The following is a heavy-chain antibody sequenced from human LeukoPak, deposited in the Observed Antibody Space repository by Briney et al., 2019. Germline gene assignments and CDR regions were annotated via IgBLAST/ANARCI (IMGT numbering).Heavy chain of an antibody. V-gene: IGHV1-18*01. J-gene: IGHJ4*02. CDR2: ISAYNGNT. Sequence: ASVKVSCKASGYTFTSYGIIWVRQAPGQGLEWMGWISAYNGNTNYAQKLQGRVTMTTDTSTSTAYMELRSLRSDDTAVYYCARDQGYSSGSYYFDYWGQGTLVTVSS. D-gene: IGHD6-19*01. CDR3: ARDQGYSSGSYYFDY. CDR1: GYTFTSYG.